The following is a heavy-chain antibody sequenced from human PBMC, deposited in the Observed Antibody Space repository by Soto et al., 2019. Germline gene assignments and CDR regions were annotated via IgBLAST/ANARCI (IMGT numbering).Heavy chain of an antibody. J-gene: IGHJ3*02. V-gene: IGHV3-48*02. CDR2: FGTSRKYI. CDR3: VRDRDWAFDI. CDR1: AYTFSEYS. D-gene: IGHD3-9*01. Sequence: GGSLRLSCAASAYTFSEYSMNWVRQAPGKGLEWVSYFGTSRKYIFYADSVSGRFTISRDDAKNSLYLQLNSLRDEDTAVYYCVRDRDWAFDIWGQGTMVTVSS.